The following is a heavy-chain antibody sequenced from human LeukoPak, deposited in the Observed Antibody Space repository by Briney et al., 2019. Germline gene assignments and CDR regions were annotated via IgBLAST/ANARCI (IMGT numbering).Heavy chain of an antibody. CDR3: ARDRTVAGAEYFQH. CDR2: IYYSGNT. CDR1: GGSIRSTTYY. J-gene: IGHJ1*01. D-gene: IGHD6-19*01. Sequence: SETLSLTCSVSGGSIRSTTYYWGWIRQPPGKGLEWIGSIYYSGNTYYSPSLMSRVTISVDTSKNQFSLKLSSVTAADTAVYYCARDRTVAGAEYFQHWGQGTLVTVSS. V-gene: IGHV4-39*07.